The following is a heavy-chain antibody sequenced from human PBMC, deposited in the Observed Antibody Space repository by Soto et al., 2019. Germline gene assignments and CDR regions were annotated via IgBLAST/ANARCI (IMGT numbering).Heavy chain of an antibody. D-gene: IGHD2-2*01. CDR1: GFTFSSYG. Sequence: PGGSLRLSCAASGFTFSSYGMHWVRQAPGKGLEWVAVISYDGSNKYYADSVKGRFTISRDNSKNTLYLQMNSLRAEDTAVYYCAKEQGGAGYCISTSCPGMDVWGQGTTVTVSS. J-gene: IGHJ6*02. V-gene: IGHV3-30*18. CDR3: AKEQGGAGYCISTSCPGMDV. CDR2: ISYDGSNK.